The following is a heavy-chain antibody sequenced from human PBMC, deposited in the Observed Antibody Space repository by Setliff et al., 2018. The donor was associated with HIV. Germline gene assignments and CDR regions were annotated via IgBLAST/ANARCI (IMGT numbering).Heavy chain of an antibody. D-gene: IGHD6-19*01. J-gene: IGHJ5*02. CDR1: GFSFSSYS. CDR2: ISPSSTII. CDR3: ARDSSGWYRGWFDP. Sequence: TGGSLRLSCGASGFSFSSYSMNWVRQAPGKGLEWVSYISPSSTIIYYPDSVKGRFTISRDNAKNSLYLQMNSLRAEDTAVYYCARDSSGWYRGWFDPWGQGTLVTVSS. V-gene: IGHV3-48*04.